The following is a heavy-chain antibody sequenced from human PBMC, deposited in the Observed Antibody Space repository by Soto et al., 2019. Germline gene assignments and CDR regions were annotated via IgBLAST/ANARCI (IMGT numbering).Heavy chain of an antibody. CDR3: ASRTGDFAIWFDP. CDR1: GGSISSSNW. Sequence: QVQLQESGPGLVKPSGTLSLTCAVSGGSISSSNWWSWVRLPPGKGLEWIGEIYHSGSTNYNPSLQRRVTISIDKSKNQFSLKLSSVNAADTAVYYCASRTGDFAIWFDPWGQGTLVTVSS. CDR2: IYHSGST. D-gene: IGHD4-17*01. J-gene: IGHJ5*02. V-gene: IGHV4-4*02.